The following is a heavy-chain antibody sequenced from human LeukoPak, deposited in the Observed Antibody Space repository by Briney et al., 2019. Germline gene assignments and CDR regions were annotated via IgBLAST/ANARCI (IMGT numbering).Heavy chain of an antibody. J-gene: IGHJ4*02. CDR2: IHQHGSKE. CDR3: ARSHTAMVSDY. Sequence: GGSLRLSCTTSGFNFRAYWMGWVRQAPGKGLVWVANIHQHGSKESYVDSVKGRFTISRDNAKNSIYLQMNSLRAEDTAVYSCARSHTAMVSDYWGQGTLVTVSS. V-gene: IGHV3-7*01. D-gene: IGHD5-18*01. CDR1: GFNFRAYW.